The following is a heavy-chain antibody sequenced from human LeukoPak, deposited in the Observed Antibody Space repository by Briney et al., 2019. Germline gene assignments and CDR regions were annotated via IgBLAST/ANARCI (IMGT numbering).Heavy chain of an antibody. CDR3: ARASDIAVTGFDC. CDR2: IYNGGNI. CDR1: GASISSYY. Sequence: PSEALSLTCTVSGASISSYYWNWIRQTPSNGLEWIASIYNGGNINYNPSLKSRVTISMDTSKSHFSLSPSSVTAADTAVYFCARASDIAVTGFDCWGQGLLVTVSA. J-gene: IGHJ4*02. V-gene: IGHV4-59*01. D-gene: IGHD6-19*01.